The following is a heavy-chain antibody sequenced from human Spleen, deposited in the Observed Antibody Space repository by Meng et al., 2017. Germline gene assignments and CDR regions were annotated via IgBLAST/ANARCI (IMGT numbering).Heavy chain of an antibody. CDR3: ARDTTGHYYDSSGYLGGY. D-gene: IGHD3-22*01. CDR2: INPKSGGT. Sequence: ASVKVSCKASGYTFPDYWLHWVRRAPGQGLEWMGRINPKSGGTHYAQRFQGRVTMTGDTSISTAYMELSTLRSDDTAVYYCARDTTGHYYDSSGYLGGYWGQGTLVTVSS. CDR1: GYTFPDYW. V-gene: IGHV1-2*06. J-gene: IGHJ4*02.